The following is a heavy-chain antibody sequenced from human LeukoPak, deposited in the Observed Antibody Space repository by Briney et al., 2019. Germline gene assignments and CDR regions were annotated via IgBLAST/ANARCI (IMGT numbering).Heavy chain of an antibody. J-gene: IGHJ4*02. Sequence: GGSLRLSCAASGFTFSSYGMHWVRQAPGKGLEWVAVISYDGSNKYYADSVKGRFTISRDNSKNTLYLQMNSLRAEDTAVYYCAKLMNSRWGQGTLVTVSS. CDR3: AKLMNSR. CDR2: ISYDGSNK. CDR1: GFTFSSYG. V-gene: IGHV3-30*18.